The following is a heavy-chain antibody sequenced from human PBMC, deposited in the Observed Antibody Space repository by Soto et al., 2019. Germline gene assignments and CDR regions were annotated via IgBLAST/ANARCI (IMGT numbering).Heavy chain of an antibody. CDR2: MSHSGGT. CDR1: GGFVTSGSYY. CDR3: ARVERGTATTVVDAFDI. Sequence: QVQLQQWDAGLLKPSETLSLTCAVYGGFVTSGSYYWSWIRQPPGKGLEWIGEMSHSGGTHFNPSLKSRVTISVDTSKNQFTLKMSSVTAADTALYYCARVERGTATTVVDAFDIWGPGTMDTVSS. J-gene: IGHJ3*02. D-gene: IGHD1-1*01. V-gene: IGHV4-34*01.